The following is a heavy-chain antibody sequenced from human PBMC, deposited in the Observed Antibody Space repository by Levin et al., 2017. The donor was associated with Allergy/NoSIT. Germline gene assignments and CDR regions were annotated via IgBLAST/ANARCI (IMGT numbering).Heavy chain of an antibody. D-gene: IGHD3-16*02. J-gene: IGHJ4*02. CDR3: ARVLMITFGGVIDG. Sequence: SSETLSLTCTVSGGSISSSSYYWGWIRQPPGKGLEWIGSIYYSGSTYYNPSLKSRVTISVDTSKNQFSLKLSSVTAADTAVYYCARVLMITFGGVIDGWGQGTLVTVSS. CDR2: IYYSGST. CDR1: GGSISSSSYY. V-gene: IGHV4-39*07.